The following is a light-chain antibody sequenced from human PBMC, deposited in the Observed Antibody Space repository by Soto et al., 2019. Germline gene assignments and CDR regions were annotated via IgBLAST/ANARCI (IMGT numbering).Light chain of an antibody. CDR1: HSIFYSSNNKNY. CDR2: WAS. V-gene: IGKV4-1*01. J-gene: IGKJ1*01. CDR3: QQYYSTPWT. Sequence: IVMIQSRDPLAVSLGERATSNCKSSHSIFYSSNNKNYLTWYHQKPGQPPKLLIYWASTRESGVPDRLSGSGSGTDFTLTISSLQAEDVAVYYCQQYYSTPWTFGQGTKVDI.